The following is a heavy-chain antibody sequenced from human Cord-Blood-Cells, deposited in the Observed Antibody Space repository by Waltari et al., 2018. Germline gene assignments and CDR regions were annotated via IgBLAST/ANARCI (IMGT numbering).Heavy chain of an antibody. CDR2: IIPIFGTA. Sequence: QVQLVQSGAEVKKPGSSVKVSCKASGGTFSSYAISWVRQAPGQGLEWMGGIIPIFGTANYAQKFQGRVTITADESTSTAYMELSSLRSEDTAVYYCARDITMVRGVIGYYYYYMDVWGKGTTVTVSS. V-gene: IGHV1-69*01. CDR1: GGTFSSYA. J-gene: IGHJ6*03. D-gene: IGHD3-10*01. CDR3: ARDITMVRGVIGYYYYYMDV.